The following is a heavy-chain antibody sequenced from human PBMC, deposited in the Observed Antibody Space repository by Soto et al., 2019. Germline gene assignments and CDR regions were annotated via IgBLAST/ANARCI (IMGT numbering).Heavy chain of an antibody. J-gene: IGHJ4*02. CDR3: AKQMGTWVDTAIDF. V-gene: IGHV3-23*01. Sequence: PGGSLRLSCVASGFTFSKHALAWVRQAPGKGLEWVSAISGSGASTYDSDSVKGRFVISRDNSKNTLYLQMHSLKAEDTAVYFCAKQMGTWVDTAIDFWGQGTQVTVSS. CDR1: GFTFSKHA. CDR2: ISGSGAST. D-gene: IGHD1-1*01.